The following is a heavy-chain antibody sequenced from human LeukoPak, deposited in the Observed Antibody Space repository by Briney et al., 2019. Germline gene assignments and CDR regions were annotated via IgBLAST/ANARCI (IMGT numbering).Heavy chain of an antibody. D-gene: IGHD3-9*01. Sequence: GGSLRLSCAASGFTFSSYAMSWVRQAPGKGLEWVSAISGSGGSTYYADSVKGRFTISRDNSKNTLYLQMNSLRAEDTAVYYCAKVLRYFDWLFYDAFDIWGQGTMVTVSS. CDR2: ISGSGGST. CDR1: GFTFSSYA. J-gene: IGHJ3*02. CDR3: AKVLRYFDWLFYDAFDI. V-gene: IGHV3-23*01.